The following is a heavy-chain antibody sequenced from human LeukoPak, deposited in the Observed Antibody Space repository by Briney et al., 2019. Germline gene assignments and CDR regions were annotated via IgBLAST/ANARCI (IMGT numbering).Heavy chain of an antibody. CDR1: GFIFSDYV. J-gene: IGHJ6*03. CDR3: ARDSYYGSEHGNFYYYYYYMDV. Sequence: GGSLRLSCAASGFIFSDYVMNWLRQAPGRGLEWVAYIRYDGSHKYYIDSVKGRFTISRDNSKNTLYLQMNSLRAEDTAVYYCARDSYYGSEHGNFYYYYYYMDVWGKGTTVTVSS. V-gene: IGHV3-30*02. D-gene: IGHD3-10*01. CDR2: IRYDGSHK.